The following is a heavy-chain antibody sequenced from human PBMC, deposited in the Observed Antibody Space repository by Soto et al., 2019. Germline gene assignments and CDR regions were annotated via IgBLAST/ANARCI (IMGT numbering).Heavy chain of an antibody. J-gene: IGHJ4*02. CDR1: GYTLTSYG. CDR2: ISAYNGNT. D-gene: IGHD4-17*01. V-gene: IGHV1-18*01. Sequence: QVQLVQSGAEVKKPGASVKVSCKAAGYTLTSYGISWVRQAPGHGLEWMGWISAYNGNTNYAPKLQGRVTMTTDTSTSTAYMGLRSLRSDDTAGYYSARSTGDYGIYWGQGTLVTVSS. CDR3: ARSTGDYGIY.